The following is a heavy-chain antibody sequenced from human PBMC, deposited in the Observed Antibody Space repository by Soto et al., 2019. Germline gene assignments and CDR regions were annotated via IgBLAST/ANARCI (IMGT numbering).Heavy chain of an antibody. CDR3: ATRTDGSGSYCYFCAFDI. CDR1: GFTFSSYA. CDR2: ISGSGGST. J-gene: IGHJ3*02. Sequence: GGSLRLSCAASGFTFSSYAMSWVRQAPGKGLEWVSAISGSGGSTYYADSVKGRFTISRDNSKNTLYLQMNSLRAEDTAVYYCATRTDGSGSYCYFCAFDIWGQGTMVTVSS. V-gene: IGHV3-23*01. D-gene: IGHD3-10*01.